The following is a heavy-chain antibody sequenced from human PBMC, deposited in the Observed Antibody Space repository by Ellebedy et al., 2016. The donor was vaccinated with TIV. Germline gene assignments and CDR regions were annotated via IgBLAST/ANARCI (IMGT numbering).Heavy chain of an antibody. CDR1: GFTFNSYA. CDR2: ISDNGVIT. D-gene: IGHD3-3*01. Sequence: PGGSLRLSCAASGFTFNSYAMHWVRQAPGKGLEWVSAISDNGVITKYADSVKGRFTISSDNSKKTLYLQMNNLRAEDTAVYYCAKGGSKSGYSFDPWGRGTLVTVSS. CDR3: AKGGSKSGYSFDP. J-gene: IGHJ2*01. V-gene: IGHV3-23*01.